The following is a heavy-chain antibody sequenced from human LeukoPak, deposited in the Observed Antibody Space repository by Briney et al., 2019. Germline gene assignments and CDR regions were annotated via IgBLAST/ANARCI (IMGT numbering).Heavy chain of an antibody. J-gene: IGHJ4*02. CDR2: INPNSGGT. CDR3: ARGTYYDFWSAPTPFDY. V-gene: IGHV1-2*02. Sequence: GASVKVSCKASGGTFSSYAISWVRQAPGQGLEWMGWINPNSGGTNYAQKFQGRVTMTRDTSISTAYMELSRLRSDDTAVYYCARGTYYDFWSAPTPFDYWGQGTLVTVSS. D-gene: IGHD3-3*01. CDR1: GGTFSSYA.